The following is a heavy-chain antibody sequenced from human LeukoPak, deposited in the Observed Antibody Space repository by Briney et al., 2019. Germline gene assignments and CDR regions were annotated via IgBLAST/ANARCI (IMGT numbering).Heavy chain of an antibody. D-gene: IGHD6-13*01. V-gene: IGHV3-9*01. J-gene: IGHJ6*03. Sequence: PGGSLRLSCAASGFTFDDYAMHWVRQAPGKGLEWVSGISWNSGSIGYADSVKGRFTISRDNAKNSLYLEMNRLRPEHTALYYCAKGQLVRGYYYYYPMDVWGKGTTVTVSS. CDR3: AKGQLVRGYYYYYPMDV. CDR1: GFTFDDYA. CDR2: ISWNSGSI.